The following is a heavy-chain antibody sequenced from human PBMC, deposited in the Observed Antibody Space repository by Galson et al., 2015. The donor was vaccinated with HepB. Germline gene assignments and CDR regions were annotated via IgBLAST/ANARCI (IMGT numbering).Heavy chain of an antibody. Sequence: SVKVSCKASGYTFTSYGISWVRQAPGQGLEWMGWISAYNGNTNYAQKLQGRVTITADKSTSTAYMELSSLRSEDTAVYYCAREIHLGSSWPYYYYGMDVWGQGTTVTVSS. CDR1: GYTFTSYG. D-gene: IGHD6-13*01. V-gene: IGHV1-18*01. J-gene: IGHJ6*02. CDR3: AREIHLGSSWPYYYYGMDV. CDR2: ISAYNGNT.